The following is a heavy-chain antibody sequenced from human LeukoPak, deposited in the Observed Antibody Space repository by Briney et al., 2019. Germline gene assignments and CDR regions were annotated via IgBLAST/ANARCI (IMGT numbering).Heavy chain of an antibody. CDR1: QFNFNKFG. J-gene: IGHJ3*02. CDR2: ISGNGGST. V-gene: IGHV3-23*01. Sequence: GGSLRLSCATSQFNFNKFGMSWVRQAPGKGLEWVSSISGNGGSTQYADSVQGRFAISRDNSKNTFYLQMNSLRAEDTAVYFCAKDPNGDYIGTFDIWGQGTMVTVSS. D-gene: IGHD4-17*01. CDR3: AKDPNGDYIGTFDI.